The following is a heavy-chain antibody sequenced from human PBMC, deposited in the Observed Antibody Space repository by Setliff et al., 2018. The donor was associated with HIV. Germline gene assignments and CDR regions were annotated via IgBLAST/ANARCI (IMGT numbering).Heavy chain of an antibody. CDR3: ARKAGTTLHYHYYYMDV. CDR1: GYTFTSYY. CDR2: INPSGGST. J-gene: IGHJ6*03. V-gene: IGHV1-46*01. Sequence: ASVKVSCKASGYTFTSYYMHWVRQAPGQGLEWMGIINPSGGSTSYAQKFQGRVTMTRDTSTSTVYMELRSLRSDDTAIYYCARKAGTTLHYHYYYMDVWGKGTTVTVSS. D-gene: IGHD1-7*01.